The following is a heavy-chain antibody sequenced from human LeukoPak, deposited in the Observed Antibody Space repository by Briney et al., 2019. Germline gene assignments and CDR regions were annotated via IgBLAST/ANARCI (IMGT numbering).Heavy chain of an antibody. Sequence: GGSLRLSCAASGFTFSSYAMSWVRQAPGEGLEWVSAISGSGGSTYYADSVKGRFTISRDNSKNTLYLQMNSLRAEDTAVYYCAKESVLLWFGENRPFDYWGQGTLVTVSS. D-gene: IGHD3-10*01. CDR3: AKESVLLWFGENRPFDY. J-gene: IGHJ4*02. CDR2: ISGSGGST. V-gene: IGHV3-23*01. CDR1: GFTFSSYA.